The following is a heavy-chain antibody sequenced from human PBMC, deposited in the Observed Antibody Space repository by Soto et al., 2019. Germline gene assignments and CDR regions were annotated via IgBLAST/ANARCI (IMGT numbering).Heavy chain of an antibody. CDR1: GFTFSSYA. CDR3: AKDLSGYDSPGISDDY. V-gene: IGHV3-23*01. CDR2: ISGSGGST. D-gene: IGHD5-12*01. J-gene: IGHJ4*02. Sequence: PGGSLRLSCAASGFTFSSYAMSWVRQAPGKGLEWVSAISGSGGSTYYAESVKGRFTISRDNSKNTLYLQMNSLRAEDTALFYFAKDLSGYDSPGISDDYWGQGTLVTVSS.